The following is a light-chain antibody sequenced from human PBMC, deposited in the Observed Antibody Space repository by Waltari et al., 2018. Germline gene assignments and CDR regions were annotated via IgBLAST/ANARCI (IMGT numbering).Light chain of an antibody. CDR1: QSIDIY. Sequence: DIQMTQSPSSLSASVGDRVTITCRTSQSIDIYLHWYQQKAGKAPRHLIYAATHLQNGVPSRFSGSGSETDFTLTISSLQPEDFATYYCQQSYSTRWTFGQGTVVELK. V-gene: IGKV1-39*01. CDR2: AAT. CDR3: QQSYSTRWT. J-gene: IGKJ1*01.